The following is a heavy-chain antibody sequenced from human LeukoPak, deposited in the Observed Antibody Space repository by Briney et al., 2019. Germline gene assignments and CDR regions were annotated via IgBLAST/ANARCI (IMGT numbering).Heavy chain of an antibody. J-gene: IGHJ4*02. CDR3: ARDDVPYRGTYTPFDV. V-gene: IGHV4-4*07. Sequence: SETLSLTCSVSGASISSYYWSWVRQPAGKGLEWIGRIYISGTTKHNPSLKSRVTMSVDTSKNQFSLRLTSVIAADTAVYFCARDDVPYRGTYTPFDVWGQGTLVTVSS. D-gene: IGHD3-10*02. CDR2: IYISGTT. CDR1: GASISSYY.